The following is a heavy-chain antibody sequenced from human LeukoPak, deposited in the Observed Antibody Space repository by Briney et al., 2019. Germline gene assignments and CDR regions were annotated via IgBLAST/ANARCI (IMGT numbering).Heavy chain of an antibody. D-gene: IGHD3-22*01. J-gene: IGHJ4*02. CDR1: GFTFSSYA. Sequence: GGSLRLSCAASGFTFSSYAMSWVRQAPGKGLEWVSAISGSGGSTYYADSVKGRFTISRDNSKNTLYLQMNSLRAEDTAVYYCAKSSPLLYCYDSSGYDYWGQGTLVTVSS. V-gene: IGHV3-23*01. CDR2: ISGSGGST. CDR3: AKSSPLLYCYDSSGYDY.